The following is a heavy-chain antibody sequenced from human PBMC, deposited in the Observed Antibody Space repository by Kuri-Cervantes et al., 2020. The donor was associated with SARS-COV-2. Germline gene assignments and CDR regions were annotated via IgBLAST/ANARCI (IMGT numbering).Heavy chain of an antibody. D-gene: IGHD6-19*01. V-gene: IGHV4-59*12. J-gene: IGHJ2*01. CDR1: GGSISSYY. CDR3: ARGRIGYSSGWSYWYFDL. Sequence: SETLSLTCTVSGGSISSYYWSWIRQPPGKGLEWIGYIYYSGSTNYNPSLKSRVTISVDTSKNQFSLKLSSVTAADTAVYYCARGRIGYSSGWSYWYFDLWGRGTLVTASS. CDR2: IYYSGST.